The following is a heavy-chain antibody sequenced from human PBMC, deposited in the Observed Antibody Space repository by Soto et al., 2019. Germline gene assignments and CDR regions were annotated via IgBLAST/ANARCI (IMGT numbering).Heavy chain of an antibody. V-gene: IGHV3-23*01. Sequence: GGSLRLSCAASGFTFSSFAMSWVRQAPGKGLEWVSTINKSGGSTYYADSVKGRFTISRDNSKNMLFLQINGLRAEDTAVYYCAKDPPTTGTTFDYWGRVTLFTVSS. CDR3: AKDPPTTGTTFDY. CDR2: INKSGGST. CDR1: GFTFSSFA. D-gene: IGHD1-1*01. J-gene: IGHJ4*02.